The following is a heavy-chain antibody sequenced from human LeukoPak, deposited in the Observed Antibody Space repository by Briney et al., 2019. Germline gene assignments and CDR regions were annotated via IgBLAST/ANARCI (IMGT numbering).Heavy chain of an antibody. D-gene: IGHD3/OR15-3a*01. CDR3: ARALSWTTNSYYYMDV. J-gene: IGHJ6*03. V-gene: IGHV1-8*01. CDR1: GYTFTSYD. Sequence: ASVKVSCKASGYTFTSYDINWVRQANGQGLEWMGRMNPNSGNTGYAQKFQGRVTMTKNTSITTAYMELSSLRSEDTAVYYCARALSWTTNSYYYMDVWGKGSTVTVSS. CDR2: MNPNSGNT.